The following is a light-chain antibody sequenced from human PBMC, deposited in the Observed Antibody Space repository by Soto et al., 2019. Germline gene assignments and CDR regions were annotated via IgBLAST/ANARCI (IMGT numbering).Light chain of an antibody. Sequence: QSVLTQPPSVSGAPGQRVTISCTGSSSNIGAGYDVHWYQQLPGTAPKLLIYGNSNRPSGVPDRFSGSKSGTSASLAITGLQDEDAADYYCQSYDSSLSGWVFGGGTKVTV. CDR2: GNS. J-gene: IGLJ3*02. CDR3: QSYDSSLSGWV. V-gene: IGLV1-40*01. CDR1: SSNIGAGYD.